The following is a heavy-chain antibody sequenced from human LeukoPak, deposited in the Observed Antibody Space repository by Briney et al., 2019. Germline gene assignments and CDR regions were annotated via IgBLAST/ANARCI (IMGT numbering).Heavy chain of an antibody. D-gene: IGHD3-9*01. J-gene: IGHJ4*02. Sequence: GGSLRLSCAASGLTFSSYARYWVRQAPGKGLEWVAEISYDGDSKYYADSVKGQLTISRDNTKSTLYLQMNSLRAEDTATYYCARSPYYDILAGFYYYFDYWGQGTMVTVSS. CDR2: ISYDGDSK. CDR1: GLTFSSYA. CDR3: ARSPYYDILAGFYYYFDY. V-gene: IGHV3-30-3*01.